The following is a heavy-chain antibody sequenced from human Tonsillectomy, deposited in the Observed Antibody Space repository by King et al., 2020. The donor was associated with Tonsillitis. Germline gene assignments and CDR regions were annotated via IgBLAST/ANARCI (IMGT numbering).Heavy chain of an antibody. CDR1: GFSFRNYW. CDR2: IKEDGSDK. V-gene: IGHV3-7*03. D-gene: IGHD1-26*01. CDR3: ALVTR. Sequence: VQLVESGGDLVQPGGSLRLSCAASGFSFRNYWMSWVRQAPGKGLEWVANIKEDGSDKYYVDSVKGRFFISRDNAKNSLYLQLNSLRVEDTAVYYCALVTRWGQGTLVGVSS. J-gene: IGHJ4*02.